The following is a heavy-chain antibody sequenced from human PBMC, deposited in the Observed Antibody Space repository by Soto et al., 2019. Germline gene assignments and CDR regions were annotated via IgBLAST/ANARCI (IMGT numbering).Heavy chain of an antibody. D-gene: IGHD2-15*01. CDR2: ISSSSSYT. CDR1: GFAFSDYY. J-gene: IGHJ4*02. V-gene: IGHV3-11*05. CDR3: ARVVVAALYFDY. Sequence: GGSLRLSCAAAGFAFSDYYMSWIRQAPGKGLEWVSYISSSSSYTNYADSVKGRFTISRDNAKNSLYLQMNSLRAEDTAVYYCARVVVAALYFDYWGQGTLVTVSS.